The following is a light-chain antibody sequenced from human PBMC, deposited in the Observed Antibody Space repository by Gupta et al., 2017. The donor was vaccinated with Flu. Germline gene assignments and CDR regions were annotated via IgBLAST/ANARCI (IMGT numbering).Light chain of an antibody. CDR3: CSYTGSYTYV. J-gene: IGLJ1*01. V-gene: IGLV2-11*01. Sequence: QSALTQPPSVSGSPGQSVTISCTGTSSDVGGYIYVSWYQHHPGKAPKLVIYDISKRPSGVPDRFSGSKSGNTASLTISGVQAEDAADYYCCSYTGSYTYVFGTGTKVTVL. CDR2: DIS. CDR1: SSDVGGYIY.